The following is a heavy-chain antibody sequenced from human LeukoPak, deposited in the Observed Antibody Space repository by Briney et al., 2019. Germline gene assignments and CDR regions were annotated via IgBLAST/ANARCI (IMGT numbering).Heavy chain of an antibody. V-gene: IGHV1-46*01. Sequence: ASVKVSCKAFGYTFTSNYMHWVRQAPGQGPEWMGVISPSGGSTTYAQKFQGRVTLTRDMSTSTDYLELSSLRSEDTAVYYCASRNYGGNPTDAFDIWGQGTMVTVSS. CDR1: GYTFTSNY. J-gene: IGHJ3*02. D-gene: IGHD4-23*01. CDR2: ISPSGGST. CDR3: ASRNYGGNPTDAFDI.